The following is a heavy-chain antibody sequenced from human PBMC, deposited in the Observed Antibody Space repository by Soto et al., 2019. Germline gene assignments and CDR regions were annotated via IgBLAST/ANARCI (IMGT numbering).Heavy chain of an antibody. V-gene: IGHV1-69*02. Sequence: QVQLVQSGAEVKKPGSSVKVSCKASGGTFSSYTISWVRQAPGQGLEWMGRIIPILGIANYAQKFQGRVTITADKSTSTAYMELSSLRPEDTAVYYCARHYGDYNGGYWGQGTLVTVSS. D-gene: IGHD4-17*01. CDR1: GGTFSSYT. J-gene: IGHJ4*02. CDR2: IIPILGIA. CDR3: ARHYGDYNGGY.